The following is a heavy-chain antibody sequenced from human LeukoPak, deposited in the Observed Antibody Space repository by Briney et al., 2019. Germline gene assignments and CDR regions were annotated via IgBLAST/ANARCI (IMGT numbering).Heavy chain of an antibody. V-gene: IGHV1-18*01. CDR3: ARDRYSSSWDYGMDV. Sequence: ASVKVSCKASGYTFTSYGISCVRQAPGQGLEWVGWISAYNGNTNYAQKLQGRVTMTTDTSTSTAYMELRSLRSDDTAVYYCARDRYSSSWDYGMDVWGQGTTVTVSS. CDR2: ISAYNGNT. J-gene: IGHJ6*02. D-gene: IGHD6-13*01. CDR1: GYTFTSYG.